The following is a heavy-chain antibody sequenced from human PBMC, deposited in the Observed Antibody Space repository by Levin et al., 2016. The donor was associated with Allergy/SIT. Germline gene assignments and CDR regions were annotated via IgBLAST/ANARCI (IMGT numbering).Heavy chain of an antibody. CDR2: ISYDGSNK. Sequence: VRQAPGKGLEWVAVISYDGSNKYYADSVKGRFTISRDNSKNTLYLQMNSLRAEDTAVYYCAKDGHYGSGSYYYYYGMDVWGQGTTVTVSS. J-gene: IGHJ6*02. CDR3: AKDGHYGSGSYYYYYGMDV. V-gene: IGHV3-30*18. D-gene: IGHD3-10*01.